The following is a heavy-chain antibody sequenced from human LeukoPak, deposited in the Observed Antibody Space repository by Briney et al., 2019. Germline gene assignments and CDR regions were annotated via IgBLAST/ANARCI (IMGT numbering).Heavy chain of an antibody. CDR1: GFTFSSYS. J-gene: IGHJ4*02. D-gene: IGHD1-26*01. CDR3: ASSGSYRFDY. V-gene: IGHV3-48*02. Sequence: GGSLRLSCAASGFTFSSYSMNWGRQAPGKGLEWVSHITASGTAMFYADSVKGRFTISRDNAKNSLYLQMNSLRDEDTAVYYCASSGSYRFDYWGQGTLVTVSS. CDR2: ITASGTAM.